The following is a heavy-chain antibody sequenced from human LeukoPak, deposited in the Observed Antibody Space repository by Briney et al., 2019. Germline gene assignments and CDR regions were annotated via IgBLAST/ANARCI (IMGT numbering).Heavy chain of an antibody. V-gene: IGHV4-59*11. CDR2: VYNSGTT. Sequence: SETLSLTCTVSGVSIGSHYWSWNRQSPGKGLEWIGCVYNSGTTVYNPSLTGRVTISVDTSKNQYSLNSRSVTAADAAVYYCARDAYWGQGILVTVSS. J-gene: IGHJ4*02. CDR1: GVSIGSHY. CDR3: ARDAY.